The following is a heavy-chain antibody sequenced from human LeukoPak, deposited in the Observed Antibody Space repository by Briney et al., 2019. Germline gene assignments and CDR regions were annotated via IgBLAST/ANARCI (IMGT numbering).Heavy chain of an antibody. J-gene: IGHJ3*02. V-gene: IGHV1-24*01. CDR3: ATDRGGGSGLIIGAFDI. Sequence: ASVKVFCKVSGNTLTELSMHWVRQAPGKGLEWMGSFDPEDGERIYAQIFQGRVTMTEDTSTDTAYMELSSLRSEDTAVYYCATDRGGGSGLIIGAFDIWGQGTMVTASS. CDR1: GNTLTELS. D-gene: IGHD3-3*01. CDR2: FDPEDGER.